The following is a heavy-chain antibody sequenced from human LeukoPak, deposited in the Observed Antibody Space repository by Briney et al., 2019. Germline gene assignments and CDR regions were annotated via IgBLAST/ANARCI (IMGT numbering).Heavy chain of an antibody. D-gene: IGHD4-17*01. J-gene: IGHJ4*02. CDR1: GFTFSSYA. CDR2: ISDSGGST. CDR3: AKDLTTLTTFFDY. Sequence: GGSLRLSCAASGFTFSSYAMSWVRQAPGKGLEWVSAISDSGGSTYYADSVKGRFTISRDNPKNTLYLQMNSLRAEDTAVYYCAKDLTTLTTFFDYWGQGTLATVSS. V-gene: IGHV3-23*01.